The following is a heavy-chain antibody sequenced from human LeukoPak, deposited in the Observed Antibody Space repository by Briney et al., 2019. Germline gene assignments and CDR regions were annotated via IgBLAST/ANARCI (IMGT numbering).Heavy chain of an antibody. V-gene: IGHV1-18*01. CDR1: GYSLTELS. CDR3: AVVLPPVPN. D-gene: IGHD2-2*01. J-gene: IGHJ4*02. CDR2: ISTYTGNT. Sequence: ASVKVSCKLSGYSLTELSMHWVRQAPGKGLEWMGWISTYTGNTNYAQKLQGRVTMTTDTSTSTAYMEMRSLTSDDTAVYYCAVVLPPVPNWGQGTLVTVSS.